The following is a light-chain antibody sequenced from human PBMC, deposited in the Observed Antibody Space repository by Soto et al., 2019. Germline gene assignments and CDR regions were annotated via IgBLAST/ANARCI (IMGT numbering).Light chain of an antibody. CDR2: GAF. Sequence: EIVMTQSPATLSVSLGERVTLSCRASQSISGKLAWYQHKPGQAPRLLIFGAFTRAADIPARFSGSGSGTEFTLTISSLQSEDFAVYYCQHYNNWPYTFGQGTKLEIK. J-gene: IGKJ2*01. CDR3: QHYNNWPYT. V-gene: IGKV3-15*01. CDR1: QSISGK.